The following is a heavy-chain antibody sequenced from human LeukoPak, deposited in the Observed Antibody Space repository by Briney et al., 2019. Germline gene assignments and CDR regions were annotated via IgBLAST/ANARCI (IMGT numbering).Heavy chain of an antibody. D-gene: IGHD2-2*01. CDR2: IWYDGSNK. Sequence: GGSLRLSCAAPGFTFSSYGMHWVRQAPGKGLEWGAVIWYDGSNKYYADSVKGRFTISRDNSKNTLYLQMNSLRAEDTAVYYCARVEGGYCSSTSCYQYYYYYGMDVWGQGTTVTVSS. CDR1: GFTFSSYG. V-gene: IGHV3-33*01. J-gene: IGHJ6*02. CDR3: ARVEGGYCSSTSCYQYYYYYGMDV.